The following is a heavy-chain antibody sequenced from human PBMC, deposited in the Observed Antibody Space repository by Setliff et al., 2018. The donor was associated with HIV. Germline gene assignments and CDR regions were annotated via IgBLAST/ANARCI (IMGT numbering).Heavy chain of an antibody. J-gene: IGHJ4*02. D-gene: IGHD5-12*01. V-gene: IGHV3-74*01. CDR2: VNTDGNSK. CDR1: GFSFDRFW. Sequence: HPGGSLRLSCAASGFSFDRFWMHWVRQAPGKGLEWVSRVNTDGNSKTYADSVKDRFTISRDNTKNTLFLQMNSLRVEDTGVYYCHSGYDSEEQSYFDYWGQGTLVTVSS. CDR3: HSGYDSEEQSYFDY.